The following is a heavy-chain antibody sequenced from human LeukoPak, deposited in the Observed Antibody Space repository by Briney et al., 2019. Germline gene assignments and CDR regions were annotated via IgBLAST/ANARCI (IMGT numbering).Heavy chain of an antibody. J-gene: IGHJ5*02. CDR2: ISPANSET. CDR1: GYRFTSYW. D-gene: IGHD3-16*01. CDR3: ARRGGNWLDP. V-gene: IGHV5-51*01. Sequence: GESLKISCKGSGYRFTSYWIACVRQKPGKGLELMGIISPANSETLYSPSFQGQVTMSADSSTAYLQWSSLKASDTAIYYCARRGGNWLDPWGQGTLVTVSS.